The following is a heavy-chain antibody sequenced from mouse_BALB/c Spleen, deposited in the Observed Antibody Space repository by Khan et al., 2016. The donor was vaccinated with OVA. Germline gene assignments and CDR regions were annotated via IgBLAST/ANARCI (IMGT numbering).Heavy chain of an antibody. V-gene: IGHV2-3*01. Sequence: VQLKESGPGLVAPSQSLSITCSISGFSLTSYGVNWVRQPPGKGLVWLGVYMGDGSTNYHSTLKSRLIITKDNSKRQVFLTLNSLQTDDTATYYCAKVTPDYYSMDYWGQGTSVTVSS. CDR1: GFSLTSYG. CDR3: AKVTPDYYSMDY. J-gene: IGHJ4*01. D-gene: IGHD1-1*01. CDR2: YMGDGST.